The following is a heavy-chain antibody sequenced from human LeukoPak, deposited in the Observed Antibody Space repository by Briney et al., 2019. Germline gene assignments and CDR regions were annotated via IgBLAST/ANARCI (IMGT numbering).Heavy chain of an antibody. D-gene: IGHD5-18*01. J-gene: IGHJ4*02. CDR1: GFTFSSCG. V-gene: IGHV3-23*01. CDR3: AKDTGNSKGYFDY. Sequence: GGSLRLSCAASGFTFSSCGMHWVRQAPGKGLEWVSAISGSGGSTYYADSVKGRFTISRDNSKNTLYLQMNSLRAEDTAVYYCAKDTGNSKGYFDYWGQGTLVTVSS. CDR2: ISGSGGST.